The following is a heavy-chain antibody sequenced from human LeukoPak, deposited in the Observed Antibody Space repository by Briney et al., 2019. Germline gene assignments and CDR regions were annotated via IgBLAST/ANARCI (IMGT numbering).Heavy chain of an antibody. CDR1: GFTFSSYS. D-gene: IGHD2-2*01. Sequence: GGSLRLSCAASGFTFSSYSMNWVRQAPGKGLEWVSSISSSSSYIYYADSVKGRFTISRDNAKNSLYLQMNSLRAEDTAVYYCARVASSTGGGYYYYYMDVWGKGTTVTVSS. V-gene: IGHV3-21*01. CDR2: ISSSSSYI. J-gene: IGHJ6*03. CDR3: ARVASSTGGGYYYYYMDV.